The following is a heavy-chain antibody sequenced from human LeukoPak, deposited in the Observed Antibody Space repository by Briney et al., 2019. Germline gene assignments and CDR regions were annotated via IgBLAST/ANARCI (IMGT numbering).Heavy chain of an antibody. V-gene: IGHV3-30*02. CDR3: ASLLGVPIDY. D-gene: IGHD2-15*01. CDR1: GFTFSSYG. Sequence: GGSLRLSCAASGFTFSSYGMHWVRQAPGKGLEWVAFIRYDGSNKYYADSVKGRFTISRDNSKNTLYLQVNSLRAEDTAVYYCASLLGVPIDYWGQGTLVTVSS. CDR2: IRYDGSNK. J-gene: IGHJ4*02.